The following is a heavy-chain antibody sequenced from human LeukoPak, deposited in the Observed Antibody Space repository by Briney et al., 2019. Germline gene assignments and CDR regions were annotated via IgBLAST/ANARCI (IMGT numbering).Heavy chain of an antibody. Sequence: GASVKVSCKASGYTFSTYGINWVRQAPGQGLEWMGWISGYNGNTNYAQKLQGRVTMTTDTSTSTAYMELRSLRSDDTAVYFCAREPPATGYYDYWGQGTLVTVSS. D-gene: IGHD3-9*01. CDR2: ISGYNGNT. J-gene: IGHJ4*02. CDR3: AREPPATGYYDY. CDR1: GYTFSTYG. V-gene: IGHV1-18*01.